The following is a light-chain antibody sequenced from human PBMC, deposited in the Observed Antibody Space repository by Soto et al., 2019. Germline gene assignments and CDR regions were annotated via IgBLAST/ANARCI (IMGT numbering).Light chain of an antibody. CDR1: QSLNTR. J-gene: IGKJ1*01. CDR3: QNYNSYSEA. Sequence: IQMTQSPSTLSASVGDRVTLTCRASQSLNTRLAWYQQRPGEAPKILIYDDSAWPRGVPSRLSGSGSGTEFTLTISSLQPDDFATYYCQNYNSYSEAFGQGTKVDI. CDR2: DDS. V-gene: IGKV1-5*01.